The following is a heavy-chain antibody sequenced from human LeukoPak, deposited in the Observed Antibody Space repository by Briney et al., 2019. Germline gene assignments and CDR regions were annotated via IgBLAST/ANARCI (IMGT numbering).Heavy chain of an antibody. J-gene: IGHJ4*02. V-gene: IGHV1-2*02. CDR2: INPNSGGT. Sequence: ASVNVSCKASGYTFTGYYMHWLRQAPGQGLEWMGWINPNSGGTNYAQKFQGRVTMTRDTSISTTYMELRSLRSDDTAVYYCARLPYRDGVAQDYWGQGTLVTVSP. CDR1: GYTFTGYY. CDR3: ARLPYRDGVAQDY. D-gene: IGHD3-16*02.